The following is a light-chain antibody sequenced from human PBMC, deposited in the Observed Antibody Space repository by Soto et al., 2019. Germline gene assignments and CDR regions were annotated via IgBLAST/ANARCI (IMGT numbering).Light chain of an antibody. V-gene: IGLV2-14*01. CDR3: SSYTSSSTRV. J-gene: IGLJ2*01. CDR1: SRDVGGYNY. CDR2: DVS. Sequence: QSALTQPGSVSGSPGQSIAISCTGTSRDVGGYNYVSWYQQHPGKAPKLMIYDVSNRPSGVSNRFSGSKSGNTASLTISGLQAEDEGDYYCSSYTSSSTRVFGGGTKLTVL.